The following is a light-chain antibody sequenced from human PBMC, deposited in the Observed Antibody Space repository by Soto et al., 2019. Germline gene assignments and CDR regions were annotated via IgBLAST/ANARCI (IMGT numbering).Light chain of an antibody. V-gene: IGKV3-20*01. J-gene: IGKJ4*01. CDR1: QSVRTNY. CDR3: QQYGSYI. Sequence: IVLTQSPGTLSLSPGERATLSCRASQSVRTNYLAWYQQKPGQAPRLLIHGASIRAAGIPDRFSGSGSGTDFTLTISRLETEDAAIYYCQQYGSYIFGGGTKVEIK. CDR2: GAS.